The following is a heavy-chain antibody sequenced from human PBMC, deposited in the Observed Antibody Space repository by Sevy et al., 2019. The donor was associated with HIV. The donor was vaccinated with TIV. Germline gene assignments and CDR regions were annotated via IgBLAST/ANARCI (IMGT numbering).Heavy chain of an antibody. Sequence: ASVKVSCKASGYSFTGYYMNWVRQAPGQGLEWMGWINPNTSDTTYSEKFEGRVTVTRDSSLSTAYLELRGLRSDDTAVYYCARDFLAVTSIPSDAFDIWGQGTLVTVSS. CDR3: ARDFLAVTSIPSDAFDI. CDR2: INPNTSDT. J-gene: IGHJ3*02. V-gene: IGHV1-2*02. CDR1: GYSFTGYY. D-gene: IGHD2-21*02.